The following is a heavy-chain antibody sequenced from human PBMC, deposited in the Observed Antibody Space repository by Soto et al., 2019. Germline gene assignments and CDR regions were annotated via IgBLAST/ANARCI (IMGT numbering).Heavy chain of an antibody. J-gene: IGHJ4*02. CDR2: ISWNSGSI. Sequence: SLRLSCAASGFTFDDYAMHWVRQAPGKGLEWVSGISWNSGSIGYADSVKGRFTISRDNAKNSLYLQMNSLRAEDTALYYCAKDMGIAVAGGVDYWGQGTLVTVSS. CDR3: AKDMGIAVAGGVDY. V-gene: IGHV3-9*01. D-gene: IGHD6-19*01. CDR1: GFTFDDYA.